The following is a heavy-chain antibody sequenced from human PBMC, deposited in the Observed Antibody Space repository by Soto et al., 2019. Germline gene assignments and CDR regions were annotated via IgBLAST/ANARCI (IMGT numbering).Heavy chain of an antibody. CDR3: ARDSSMVHALSFYAYYDDGMDG. V-gene: IGHV3-30*03. D-gene: IGHD3-10*01. CDR2: ISYNGGKI. CDR1: GFTFSTYG. J-gene: IGHJ6*02. Sequence: QVQVVESGGGVVQPGRSLRLSCAASGFTFSTYGMHWVRQAPGQGLEWVAFISYNGGKIYYADSVKGRFTISRDSSRNTVFLQMKSLRAEDTAVYYVARDSSMVHALSFYAYYDDGMDGWGLGTTVSVSS.